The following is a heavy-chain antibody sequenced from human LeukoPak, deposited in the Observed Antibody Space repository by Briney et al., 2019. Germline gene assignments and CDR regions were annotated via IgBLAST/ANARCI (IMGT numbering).Heavy chain of an antibody. V-gene: IGHV1-2*02. Sequence: GASVRVSCKASGYTFTGYYMHWVRQAPGQGLEWMGWINPNSGGINYAQKSQGRVTMTRDTSISAVYMELSRLRSDDTAVYYCARDGTGVYNLVQYWGQGTLVTVSS. CDR3: ARDGTGVYNLVQY. CDR1: GYTFTGYY. CDR2: INPNSGGI. D-gene: IGHD5-24*01. J-gene: IGHJ4*02.